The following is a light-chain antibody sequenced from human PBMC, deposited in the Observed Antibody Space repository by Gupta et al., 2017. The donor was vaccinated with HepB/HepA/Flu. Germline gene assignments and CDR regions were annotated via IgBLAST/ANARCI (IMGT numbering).Light chain of an antibody. CDR2: INN. CDR1: DSNIGGNS. J-gene: IGLJ3*02. Sequence: QSVLTQPPSASGPPGQTVTISCHGGDSNIGGNSVTWYKQVPGTAPKRFIYINNQRPSGGPDRVSGSKSGTSASLDISGLQSEDEADYYCAAWDDSLNGPVFGGGTKLTVL. V-gene: IGLV1-44*01. CDR3: AAWDDSLNGPV.